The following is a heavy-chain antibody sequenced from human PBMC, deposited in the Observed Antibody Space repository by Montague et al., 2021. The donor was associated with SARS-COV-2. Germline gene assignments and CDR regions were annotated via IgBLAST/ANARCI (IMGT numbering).Heavy chain of an antibody. CDR1: GDSVSSNHAA. CDR3: ARDAHIGSTWPFSGHGMDV. CDR2: TNYRSKWHY. V-gene: IGHV6-1*01. Sequence: SAISGDSVSSNHAAWNWIRQSPSRGLEWLGRTNYRSKWHYDYAVSVKSRILIIPNTSENQFSLQLNSVTPEDTAVYYCARDAHIGSTWPFSGHGMDVWGQGTTVTVSS. J-gene: IGHJ6*02. D-gene: IGHD6-13*01.